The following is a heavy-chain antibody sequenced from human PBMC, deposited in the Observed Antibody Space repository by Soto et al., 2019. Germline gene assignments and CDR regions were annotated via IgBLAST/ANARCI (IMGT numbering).Heavy chain of an antibody. Sequence: SETLSLTCAAHNGSFTDYFWTWIRQSPGRGLEWIGYIYYSGSTNYNPSLKSRVTISVDTSKNQFSLKLSSVTAADTAVYYCARDRKVYFDYWGQGTLVTVSS. J-gene: IGHJ4*02. CDR3: ARDRKVYFDY. CDR2: IYYSGST. V-gene: IGHV4-59*13. CDR1: NGSFTDYF.